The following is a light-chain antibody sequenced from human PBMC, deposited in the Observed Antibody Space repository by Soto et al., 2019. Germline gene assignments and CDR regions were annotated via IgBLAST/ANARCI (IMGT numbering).Light chain of an antibody. J-gene: IGKJ1*01. CDR2: ATS. CDR3: QHSSLSPWT. V-gene: IGKV1-39*01. CDR1: QSIFNY. Sequence: DIQMTQSPSSLSASVGDRVTITCRASQSIFNYLNWYQQKPGKAPKLLIFATSNLQSGVPSRFSGSGSGTEFTLPISSLQPEDFATYSCQHSSLSPWTFGQGTKVEIK.